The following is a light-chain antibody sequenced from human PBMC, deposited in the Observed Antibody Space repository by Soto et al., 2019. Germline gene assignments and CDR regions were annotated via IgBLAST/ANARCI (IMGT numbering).Light chain of an antibody. CDR1: QIIGSN. CDR2: GAF. J-gene: IGKJ1*01. CDR3: QHYNNWPQT. Sequence: IVRSKSPVTLSGSPGESATRSCMASQIIGSNLAWYQQKPGQAPRLLIPGAFTRATGVPATFRGSGSGTEFTLTISSLQSGDFAVYYCQHYNNWPQTFGQGTKV. V-gene: IGKV3-15*01.